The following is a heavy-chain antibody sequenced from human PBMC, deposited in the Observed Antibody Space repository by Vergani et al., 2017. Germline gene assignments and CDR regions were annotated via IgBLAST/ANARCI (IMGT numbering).Heavy chain of an antibody. J-gene: IGHJ4*02. Sequence: QLQLQESGPGLVKPSETLSLTCTVSGGSISSSSYYWGWIRQPPGKGLEWIWSIYYSGSTYYNPSLKSRVTISLDTSKNQFSLKLSSVTAADTAVYYCARRVDYYYDSSGYYYADYYFDYWGQGTLVTVSS. V-gene: IGHV4-39*07. D-gene: IGHD3-22*01. CDR3: ARRVDYYYDSSGYYYADYYFDY. CDR1: GGSISSSSYY. CDR2: IYYSGST.